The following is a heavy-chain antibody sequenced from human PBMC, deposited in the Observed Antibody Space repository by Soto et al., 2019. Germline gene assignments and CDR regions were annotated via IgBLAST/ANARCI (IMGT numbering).Heavy chain of an antibody. CDR2: IYYSGST. V-gene: IGHV4-30-4*01. CDR3: ARHHGRMVRGVLRNAWFDP. CDR1: GGSISSGDYY. J-gene: IGHJ5*02. Sequence: QVQLQESGPGLVKPSQTLSLTCTVSGGSISSGDYYWSWIRQPPGKGLEWIGYIYYSGSTYYNPSLKSRVLISVDTSKNQFSLKLSSVTAADTAVYYCARHHGRMVRGVLRNAWFDPWGQGTLVTVSS. D-gene: IGHD3-10*01.